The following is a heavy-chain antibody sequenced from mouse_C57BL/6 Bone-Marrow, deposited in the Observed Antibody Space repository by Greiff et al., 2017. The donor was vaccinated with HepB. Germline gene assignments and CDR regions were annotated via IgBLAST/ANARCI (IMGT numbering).Heavy chain of an antibody. CDR2: IDPNSGGT. CDR3: ARLASRWLLRTWFAY. CDR1: GYTFTSYW. J-gene: IGHJ3*01. Sequence: QVQLQQPGAELVKPGASVKLSCKASGYTFTSYWMHWVKQRPGRGLEWIGRIDPNSGGTKYNEKFKSKATLTVDKPSSTAYMQLSSLTSEDSAVYYCARLASRWLLRTWFAYWGQGTLVTVSA. V-gene: IGHV1-72*01. D-gene: IGHD2-3*01.